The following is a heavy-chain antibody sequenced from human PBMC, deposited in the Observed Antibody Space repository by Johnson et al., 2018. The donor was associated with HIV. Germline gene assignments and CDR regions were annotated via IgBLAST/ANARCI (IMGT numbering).Heavy chain of an antibody. J-gene: IGHJ3*02. CDR1: GFTFSSYA. D-gene: IGHD3-22*01. Sequence: QVQLVESGGVVVQPGGSLRLSCAASGFTFSSYAMHWVRQAPGKGLEWVAVISYDGSNKYYADSVKGRFTISRDNAKNSLYLQMNSLRAEDTALYYCAREAPMTNDAFDIWGQGTMVTVSS. CDR2: ISYDGSNK. CDR3: AREAPMTNDAFDI. V-gene: IGHV3-30*04.